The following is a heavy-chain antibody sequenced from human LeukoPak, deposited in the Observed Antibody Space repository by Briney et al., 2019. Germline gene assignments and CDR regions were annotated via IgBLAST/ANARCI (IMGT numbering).Heavy chain of an antibody. J-gene: IGHJ4*02. Sequence: GGSLRLSCAASGFIFENYGMNWARQAPGKGLEWVSAIDPSSTYIYYADSVKGRFTISRDNAENSLYLQMNSLRVEDTAVYYCARAPTVLVGYCSSSSCQADYWGQGTLVTVSS. D-gene: IGHD2-2*01. CDR1: GFIFENYG. V-gene: IGHV3-21*01. CDR3: ARAPTVLVGYCSSSSCQADY. CDR2: IDPSSTYI.